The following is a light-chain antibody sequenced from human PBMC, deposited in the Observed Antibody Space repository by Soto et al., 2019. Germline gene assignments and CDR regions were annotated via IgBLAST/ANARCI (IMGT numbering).Light chain of an antibody. CDR1: QSVTSSH. Sequence: EIVLTQSPGTLSVSPGERATLSCRASQSVTSSHLAWFQQKPGQAPRLLIFDASSRATGIPDRFSGSGSGTDFSLTIRRLEAEDFAVYYCQQYGYSTWTFGQGTKVDIK. CDR2: DAS. J-gene: IGKJ1*01. CDR3: QQYGYSTWT. V-gene: IGKV3-20*01.